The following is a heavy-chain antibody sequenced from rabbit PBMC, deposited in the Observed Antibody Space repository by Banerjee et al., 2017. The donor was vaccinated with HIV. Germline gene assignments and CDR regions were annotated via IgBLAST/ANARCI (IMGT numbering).Heavy chain of an antibody. CDR3: ARDRGYASDPTRLDL. D-gene: IGHD6-1*01. Sequence: QEQLVESGGDLVQPEGSLTLTCKASGLDFNNNYWICWVRQAPGKGLELIACIYGGSSGSTYYASWAKGRFTISKTSSTTVTLQMTSLTAADTATYFCARDRGYASDPTRLDLWGPGTLSP. CDR1: GLDFNNNYW. J-gene: IGHJ3*01. V-gene: IGHV1S45*01. CDR2: IYGGSSGST.